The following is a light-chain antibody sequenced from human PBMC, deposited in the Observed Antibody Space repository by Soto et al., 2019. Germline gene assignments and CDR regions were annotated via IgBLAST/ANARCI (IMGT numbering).Light chain of an antibody. Sequence: AIQMTQSPSSLSASVGDRVTIACRASQAIGNDLAWFQQKSGQAPKLLVYDVSTVQSGVSSRFIGSRSGTNFTLTISGLQPEDFAAYYCLQGATYPYTFGQGTRLDMK. CDR3: LQGATYPYT. J-gene: IGKJ2*01. CDR2: DVS. CDR1: QAIGND. V-gene: IGKV1-6*01.